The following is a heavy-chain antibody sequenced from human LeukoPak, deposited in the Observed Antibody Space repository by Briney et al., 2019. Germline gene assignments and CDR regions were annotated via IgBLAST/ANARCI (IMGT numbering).Heavy chain of an antibody. V-gene: IGHV3-74*01. CDR2: INSDGSST. D-gene: IGHD5-12*01. CDR3: ARIYSGNAPIDY. CDR1: GFTFSSYW. Sequence: GGSLRLSCAASGFTFSSYWMHWVRQAPGKGPVWVSRINSDGSSTSYADSVKGRFTISRDNAKNTLYLQMNSLRAEDTAVYYCARIYSGNAPIDYWGQGTLVTVSS. J-gene: IGHJ4*02.